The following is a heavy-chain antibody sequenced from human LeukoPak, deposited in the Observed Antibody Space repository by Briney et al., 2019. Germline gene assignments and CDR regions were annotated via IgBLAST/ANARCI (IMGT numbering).Heavy chain of an antibody. CDR3: VRDLLWAFDI. Sequence: GGSLRPSCVASGFTISTYSINWIRQAPGKGLEWISYITSDSSAMSYADSVKGRFTISRDNAKNSLYLHMNSLSDEDTAMYFCVRDLLWAFDIWGQGTMVTVSS. V-gene: IGHV3-48*02. CDR2: ITSDSSAM. CDR1: GFTISTYS. D-gene: IGHD2-21*01. J-gene: IGHJ3*02.